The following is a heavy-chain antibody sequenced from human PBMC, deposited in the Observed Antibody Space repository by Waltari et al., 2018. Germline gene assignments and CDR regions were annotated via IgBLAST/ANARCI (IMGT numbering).Heavy chain of an antibody. CDR2: IKHSGST. J-gene: IGHJ3*02. Sequence: QVQLQQWGAGLLKPSETLSLTCAVYGGSFSGYYWSWIRQPPGKGLEWIWEIKHSGSTTYNPSLKSRVTISVDTSKNQFSLKLSSVTAADTAVYYCARGGPHDAFDIWGQGTMVTVSS. V-gene: IGHV4-34*01. CDR1: GGSFSGYY. CDR3: ARGGPHDAFDI.